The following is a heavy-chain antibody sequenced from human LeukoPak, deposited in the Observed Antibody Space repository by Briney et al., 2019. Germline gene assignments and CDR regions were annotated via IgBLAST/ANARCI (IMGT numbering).Heavy chain of an antibody. CDR3: ARDIVFENFNSSGRQELLLGY. CDR2: INPNSGGT. V-gene: IGHV1-2*02. CDR1: GYTFTGYY. Sequence: ASVKVSCKASGYTFTGYYMHWVRQAPGQGLEWMGWINPNSGGTNYAQKFQGRVTMTRDTSISTAYMELSRLRSDDTAVYYCARDIVFENFNSSGRQELLLGYWGQGTLVTVSS. J-gene: IGHJ4*02. D-gene: IGHD6-19*01.